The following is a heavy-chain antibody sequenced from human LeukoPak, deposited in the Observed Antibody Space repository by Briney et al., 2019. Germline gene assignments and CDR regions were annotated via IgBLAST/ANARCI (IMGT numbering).Heavy chain of an antibody. J-gene: IGHJ4*02. Sequence: SETLSLTCIISGGSISSYYWSWIRQPPGKGLEWIGYIYSSGSTDYNPSLKSRATISLDTPNHQFSLKLTSVTAADTAVYYCARHVGIHLWSLYFDYWGQGSLVTVSS. CDR2: IYSSGST. CDR3: ARHVGIHLWSLYFDY. CDR1: GGSISSYY. D-gene: IGHD5-18*01. V-gene: IGHV4-59*08.